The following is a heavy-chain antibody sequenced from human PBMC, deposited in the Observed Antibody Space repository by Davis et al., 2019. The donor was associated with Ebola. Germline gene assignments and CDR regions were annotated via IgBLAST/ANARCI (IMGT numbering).Heavy chain of an antibody. J-gene: IGHJ4*02. CDR2: ISSSSSYI. D-gene: IGHD5-18*01. CDR3: ASARGYTYAYDY. Sequence: SCAASGFTFSSYSMNWVRQAPGKGLEWVSSISSSSSYIYYADSVKGRFTISRDNAKNSLYLQMNSLRAEDTAVYYCASARGYTYAYDYWGQGTLVTVSS. V-gene: IGHV3-21*01. CDR1: GFTFSSYS.